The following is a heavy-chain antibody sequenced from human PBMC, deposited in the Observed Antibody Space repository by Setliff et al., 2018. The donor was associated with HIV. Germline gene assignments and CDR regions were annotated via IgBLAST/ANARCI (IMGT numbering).Heavy chain of an antibody. CDR1: GGSITSGSYY. CDR3: ARHRRDTTAISDD. D-gene: IGHD4-17*01. Sequence: PSETLSLTCTVSGGSITSGSYYWTWIRQPAGRGLEWMGRIHTSGSTNYNPSLTSRVTISVDTPRNQFSLKLSSVTAADTAVYYCARHRRDTTAISDDWGQGSLVTVSS. V-gene: IGHV4-61*02. J-gene: IGHJ4*02. CDR2: IHTSGST.